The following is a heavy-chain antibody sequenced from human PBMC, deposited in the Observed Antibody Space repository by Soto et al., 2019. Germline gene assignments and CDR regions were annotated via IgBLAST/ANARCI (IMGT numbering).Heavy chain of an antibody. J-gene: IGHJ4*02. CDR1: GFTFSSYS. V-gene: IGHV3-21*01. CDR2: ITTSSSFR. CDR3: ARDLGVALATLTLDY. Sequence: EVQLVESGGGLVKPGGSLRLSCAASGFTFSSYSMNWVRQAPGKGPEWVADITTSSSFRFYADSVKGRFTISRDDAENSLHRQMNSLRAEDTGVYYCARDLGVALATLTLDYWGQGTLVTVSS. D-gene: IGHD2-15*01.